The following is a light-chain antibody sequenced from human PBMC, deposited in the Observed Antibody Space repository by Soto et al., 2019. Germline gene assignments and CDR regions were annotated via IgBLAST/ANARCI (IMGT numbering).Light chain of an antibody. V-gene: IGKV3-15*01. CDR3: QQYTKWPR. J-gene: IGKJ3*01. CDR1: QSVGSN. Sequence: EIVMTQSPATLSVSPGERATLSCRASQSVGSNLAWYQQKPGQAPRLLIYGASTRANGIPARFSGTGSGTEFTLTISSLQSDDFALYYCQQYTKWPRFGPGTKVDIK. CDR2: GAS.